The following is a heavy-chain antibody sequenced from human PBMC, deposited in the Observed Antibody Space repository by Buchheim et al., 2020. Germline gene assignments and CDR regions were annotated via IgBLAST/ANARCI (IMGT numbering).Heavy chain of an antibody. V-gene: IGHV4-39*01. D-gene: IGHD3-10*01. CDR1: GGSISNSDSYY. Sequence: QQQLQESGPGLVKPSETLSLTCTVSGGSISNSDSYYWGWIRQPPGKGLDWIGSIYYGGSTYYNPSLKSRVTISVDTSKNQFSLKLSSVTAADTAVYYCARQITMARGLTVNDYYYMDVWGKGTT. CDR3: ARQITMARGLTVNDYYYMDV. J-gene: IGHJ6*03. CDR2: IYYGGST.